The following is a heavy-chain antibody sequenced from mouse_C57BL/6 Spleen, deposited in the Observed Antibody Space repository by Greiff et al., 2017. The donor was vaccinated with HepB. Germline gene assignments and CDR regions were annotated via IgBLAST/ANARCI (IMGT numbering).Heavy chain of an antibody. V-gene: IGHV5-17*01. D-gene: IGHD1-1*01. CDR2: ISSGSSTI. J-gene: IGHJ4*01. CDR3: ARPSSPYYYAMDY. CDR1: GFTFSDYG. Sequence: DVQLVESGGGLVKPGGSLKLSCAASGFTFSDYGMHWVRQAPEKGLEWVAYISSGSSTIYYADTVKGRFTISRDNAKNTLFLQMTSLRSEDTARYYCARPSSPYYYAMDYWGQGTSVTVYS.